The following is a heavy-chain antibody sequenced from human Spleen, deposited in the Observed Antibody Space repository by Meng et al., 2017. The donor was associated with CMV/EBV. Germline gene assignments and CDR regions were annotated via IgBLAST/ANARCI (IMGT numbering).Heavy chain of an antibody. Sequence: ASVKVSCKASGGTFSSYAISWVRQAPGQGLEWMGWISAFSGNTEYAQNVQDRVTMTTDTTTRTAYMELRSLRSDDTAIYYCSRDHPHSPTYYFDYWGQGTLVTVSS. CDR2: ISAFSGNT. J-gene: IGHJ4*02. CDR3: SRDHPHSPTYYFDY. V-gene: IGHV1-18*01. CDR1: GGTFSSYA. D-gene: IGHD2-21*01.